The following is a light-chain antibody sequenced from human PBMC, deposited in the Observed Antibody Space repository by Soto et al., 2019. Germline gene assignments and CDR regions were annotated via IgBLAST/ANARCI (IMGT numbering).Light chain of an antibody. Sequence: EIVLTQSPGTLSLSPGETATLSCTASQSISSVYLAWYQHKPGQAPRLLIYSASNRATGIPDRFSGSGSGTDFTLAISGLEPEDFAVYYCQQYGSSPPSSFGQGPNLDI. CDR2: SAS. J-gene: IGKJ2*01. CDR3: QQYGSSPPSS. CDR1: QSISSVY. V-gene: IGKV3-20*01.